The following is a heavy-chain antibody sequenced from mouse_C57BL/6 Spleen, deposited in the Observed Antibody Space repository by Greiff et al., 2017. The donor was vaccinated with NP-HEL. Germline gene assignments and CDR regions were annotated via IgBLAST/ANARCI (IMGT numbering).Heavy chain of an antibody. J-gene: IGHJ3*01. D-gene: IGHD2-3*01. CDR2: ISYSGST. Sequence: EVQLQQSGPGMVKPSQSLSLTCTVTGYSITSGYDWHWIRHFPGNKLEWMGYISYSGSTNYNPSLKSRISITHDTSKNHFFLKLNSVTTEDTATYYCARSRFYDGSFAYWGQGTLVTVSA. CDR1: GYSITSGYD. V-gene: IGHV3-1*01. CDR3: ARSRFYDGSFAY.